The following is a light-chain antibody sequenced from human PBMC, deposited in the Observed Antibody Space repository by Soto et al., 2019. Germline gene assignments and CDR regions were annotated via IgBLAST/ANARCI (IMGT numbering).Light chain of an antibody. J-gene: IGKJ4*01. Sequence: DIVMTQSPDSLAVSLGERATINCKSSQSLLCTSNNKYCLSWFQQKPGQPPKLLIYRASTRESGVPDRFSGSGSGKDFILPISSLQAEDVEVYSCQQYSDSPLTSAGGTKWEI. CDR3: QQYSDSPLT. V-gene: IGKV4-1*01. CDR1: QSLLCTSNNKYC. CDR2: RAS.